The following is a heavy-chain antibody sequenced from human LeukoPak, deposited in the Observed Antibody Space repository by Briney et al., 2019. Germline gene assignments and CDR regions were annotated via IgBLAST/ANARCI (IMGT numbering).Heavy chain of an antibody. CDR1: GSTFSSYG. CDR3: AKDLYNFWSGYYYYYGMDV. CDR2: ISYDGSNK. Sequence: PGRSLRLSCAASGSTFSSYGMHWVRQAPGKGLEWVAVISYDGSNKYYADSVKGRFAISRDNSKNTLYLQMNSLRAEDTAVYYCAKDLYNFWSGYYYYYGMDVWGQGTTVTVSS. V-gene: IGHV3-30*18. D-gene: IGHD3-3*01. J-gene: IGHJ6*02.